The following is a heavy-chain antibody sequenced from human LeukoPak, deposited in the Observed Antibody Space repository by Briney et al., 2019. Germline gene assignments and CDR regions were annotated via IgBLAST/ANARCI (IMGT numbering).Heavy chain of an antibody. Sequence: SETLSLTCGVYGGSFSDYYWSWIRQPPGKGLEWIGSFHHTVNTPYNPSLKSRASISLDTSKNQLSLILTSVTAADTAVYYCARREGYNFDYWGQGTLVTVSS. CDR2: FHHTVNT. J-gene: IGHJ4*02. D-gene: IGHD5-24*01. CDR3: ARREGYNFDY. V-gene: IGHV4-34*01. CDR1: GGSFSDYY.